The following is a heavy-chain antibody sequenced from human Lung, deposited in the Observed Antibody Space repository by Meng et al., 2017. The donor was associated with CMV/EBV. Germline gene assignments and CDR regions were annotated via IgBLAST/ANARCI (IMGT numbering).Heavy chain of an antibody. Sequence: ASVKVSCKASGYTFTSYCISWVRQAPGQGLEWMGWISAYNGNTNYAQKFQGRVIMTTDTFTSTAYMELRSLRSDDTAVYYCARDWELVTHGGDYWGQGTLVTVSS. CDR1: GYTFTSYC. V-gene: IGHV1-18*01. CDR3: ARDWELVTHGGDY. J-gene: IGHJ4*02. D-gene: IGHD3-10*01. CDR2: ISAYNGNT.